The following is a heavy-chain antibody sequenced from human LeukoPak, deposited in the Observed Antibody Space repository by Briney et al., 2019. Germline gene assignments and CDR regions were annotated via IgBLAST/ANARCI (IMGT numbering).Heavy chain of an antibody. V-gene: IGHV1-69*04. CDR2: IIPILGIA. CDR1: GGTFSSYA. CDR3: AREGSSSWYYYFDY. D-gene: IGHD6-13*01. Sequence: SVKVSCKASGGTFSSYAISWARQAPGQGLEWMGRIIPILGIANYAQKFQGRVTITADKSTSTAYMELSSLRSEDTAVYYCAREGSSSWYYYFDYWGQGTLVTVSS. J-gene: IGHJ4*02.